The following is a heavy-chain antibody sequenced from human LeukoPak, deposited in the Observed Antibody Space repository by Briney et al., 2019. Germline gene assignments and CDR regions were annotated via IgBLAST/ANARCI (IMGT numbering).Heavy chain of an antibody. CDR3: ARDSEFDSSSYSPPLQY. CDR2: IWYDGSVK. V-gene: IGHV3-33*01. D-gene: IGHD3-22*01. J-gene: IGHJ4*02. Sequence: PGRSLRLSCAASGFTFSNYGMHWGREAPGKGREWVAVIWYDGSVKYYADPVKGRFTISRDNSKNTLYLQMNSLRAEDTAVYYCARDSEFDSSSYSPPLQYWGQGTLVTVSS. CDR1: GFTFSNYG.